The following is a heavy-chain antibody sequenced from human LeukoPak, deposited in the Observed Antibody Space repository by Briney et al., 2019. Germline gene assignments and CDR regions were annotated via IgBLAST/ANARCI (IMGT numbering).Heavy chain of an antibody. CDR2: IWYDGSKE. J-gene: IGHJ4*02. V-gene: IGHV3-33*01. CDR1: GFVFDTYG. Sequence: GGSLRLSCAASGFVFDTYGMHWVRQAPGKGLEWVAVIWYDGSKEYYADSVKGRSTISRDNSKNTLYLQMNSLRAEDTAVYYCARGYFSGTACGLDYWGQGSLGTVSS. CDR3: ARGYFSGTACGLDY. D-gene: IGHD2-15*01.